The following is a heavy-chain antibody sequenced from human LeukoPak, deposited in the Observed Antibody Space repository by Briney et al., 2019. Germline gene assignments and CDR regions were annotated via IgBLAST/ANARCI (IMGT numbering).Heavy chain of an antibody. V-gene: IGHV4-61*02. CDR2: IYTSAST. CDR3: ASTDDGRYYDSSGYLVGY. D-gene: IGHD3-22*01. CDR1: PGSISSGTYY. Sequence: QTLSLTSTLPPGSISSGTYYWIWLRPPPGTRLERIGRIYTSASTNYNPSLKSRVPISVETSKNQLSLSLGTVTTADTAVYYCASTDDGRYYDSSGYLVGYWGQGTLVTVSS. J-gene: IGHJ4*02.